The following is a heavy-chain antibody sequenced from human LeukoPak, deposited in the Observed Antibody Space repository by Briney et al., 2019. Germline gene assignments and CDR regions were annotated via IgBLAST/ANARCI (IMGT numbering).Heavy chain of an antibody. V-gene: IGHV3-7*03. J-gene: IGHJ5*02. CDR1: GFTFSCYW. Sequence: GGSLRLSCGASGFTFSCYWMSWVRQAPGKGLEWVANIKQDGSEKYYVDSVKGRFIISRDNAKNSLYLHMNDLRAEDTAVYYCARDPGDRAIDRWFDPWGQETLVTVSS. CDR3: ARDPGDRAIDRWFDP. CDR2: IKQDGSEK. D-gene: IGHD5-18*01.